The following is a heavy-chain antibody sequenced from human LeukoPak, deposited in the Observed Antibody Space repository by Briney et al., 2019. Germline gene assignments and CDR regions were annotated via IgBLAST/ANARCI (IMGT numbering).Heavy chain of an antibody. D-gene: IGHD3-16*01. J-gene: IGHJ4*02. V-gene: IGHV1-18*01. CDR3: ARDTAMVTKGSYYDYVWGSKRFDY. CDR1: GSTFTSYG. Sequence: PGGSLRLSCAASGSTFTSYGISWVRQAPGQGLEWMGWISAYNGNTNYPQKLQGRVTMTTDTSTSTAYMELRSLRSDDTAVYYCARDTAMVTKGSYYDYVWGSKRFDYWGQGTLVTVSS. CDR2: ISAYNGNT.